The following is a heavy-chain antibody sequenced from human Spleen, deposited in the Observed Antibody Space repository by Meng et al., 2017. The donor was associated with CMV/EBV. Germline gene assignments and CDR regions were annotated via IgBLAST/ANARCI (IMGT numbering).Heavy chain of an antibody. D-gene: IGHD1-1*01. J-gene: IGHJ4*02. CDR3: ARVLRERPPDN. Sequence: ASVKVSCKASGYTFTGYYMHWVRQAPGQGLEWMGWINPNSGGTNYAHKFQGRVTMTRDTSISTAYMELNRLRSDDTAIYYCARVLRERPPDNWGQGSLVTVSS. CDR1: GYTFTGYY. V-gene: IGHV1-2*02. CDR2: INPNSGGT.